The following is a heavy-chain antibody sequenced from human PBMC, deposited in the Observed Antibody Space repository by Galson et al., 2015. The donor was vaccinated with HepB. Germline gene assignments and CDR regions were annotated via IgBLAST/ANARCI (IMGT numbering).Heavy chain of an antibody. CDR2: ISYDGSNK. CDR1: GFTFSSYA. CDR3: AKEGYYDSSGYYYVVGSLFDY. D-gene: IGHD3-22*01. V-gene: IGHV3-30-3*01. Sequence: SLRLSCAASGFTFSSYAMHWVRQAPGKGLEWVAVISYDGSNKYYADSVKGRFTISRDNSKNTLYLQMNSLRAEDTAVYYCAKEGYYDSSGYYYVVGSLFDYWGQGTLVTVSS. J-gene: IGHJ4*02.